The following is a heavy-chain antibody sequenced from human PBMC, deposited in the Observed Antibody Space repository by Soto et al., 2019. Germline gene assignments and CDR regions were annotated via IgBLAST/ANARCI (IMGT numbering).Heavy chain of an antibody. V-gene: IGHV3-7*01. Sequence: GESLKISCVGSGFNFRGYWMSWVRQAPGQGLEWVATMNEDGSEIYYVGSVKGRFAISRDNDENSLHLQMNFVSAEDAGVYFCVRDVGLDYANWGQGTLVTVSS. D-gene: IGHD2-2*01. CDR2: MNEDGSEI. J-gene: IGHJ4*02. CDR1: GFNFRGYW. CDR3: VRDVGLDYAN.